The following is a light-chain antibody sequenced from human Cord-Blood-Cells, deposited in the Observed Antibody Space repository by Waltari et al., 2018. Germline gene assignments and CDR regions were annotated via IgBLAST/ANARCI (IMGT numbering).Light chain of an antibody. CDR1: SSAVGSYML. CDR2: EGS. Sequence: QSALTQPASVSGSPGQSITISCTGTSSAVGSYMLVSWYQQHPGKAPQLMIYEGSKRPSGVSNRFSGSKSGNTASLTISGLQAEDEADYYCCSYAGSSTVFGTGTKVTVL. CDR3: CSYAGSSTV. V-gene: IGLV2-23*03. J-gene: IGLJ1*01.